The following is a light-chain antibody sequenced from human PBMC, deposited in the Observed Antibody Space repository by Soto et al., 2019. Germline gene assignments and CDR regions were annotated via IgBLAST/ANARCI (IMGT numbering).Light chain of an antibody. CDR1: SSNNGSKT. J-gene: IGLJ1*01. V-gene: IGLV1-44*01. Sequence: QSALTQPPSASGTPGQRVTISCSGSSSNNGSKTVNWYQQLPGTAPKILIYNNNQRPSGVPDRFSGSKSGTSASLAISGLQSEDEADYYCAAWDDSLNGLYVFGTGTKVTVL. CDR2: NNN. CDR3: AAWDDSLNGLYV.